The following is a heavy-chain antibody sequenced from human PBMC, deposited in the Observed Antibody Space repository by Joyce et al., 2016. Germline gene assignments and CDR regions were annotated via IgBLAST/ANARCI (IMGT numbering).Heavy chain of an antibody. CDR1: GYTFTSYY. V-gene: IGHV1-46*01. CDR3: ARGAYCSSTSCSNYYYDGMDV. J-gene: IGHJ6*01. D-gene: IGHD2-2*01. CDR2: INPSGGGT. Sequence: QALLVQSGAEVKKPGASVKVSCKASGYTFTSYYIHWVRQAPVQGLEWMGIINPSGGGTSYAQKFQGRVTMTRDTSTGTVYMDLGSLRSEDTAVYYCARGAYCSSTSCSNYYYDGMDVWGQGTTVTVSS.